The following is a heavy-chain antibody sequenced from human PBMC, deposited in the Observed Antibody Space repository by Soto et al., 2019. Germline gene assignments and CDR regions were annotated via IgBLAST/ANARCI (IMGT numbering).Heavy chain of an antibody. CDR2: IKQDGSEK. CDR1: GFTFSSYW. J-gene: IGHJ4*02. V-gene: IGHV3-7*01. Sequence: EVQLVESGGGLVQPGESLRLSCAASGFTFSSYWMSWVRQAPGKGLEWVANIKQDGSEKYYVDSVKGRFTISRDNAKNSLYLQMNSLRAEDTAVYYCARVRTPFKYYFDYWGQGTLVTVSS. CDR3: ARVRTPFKYYFDY.